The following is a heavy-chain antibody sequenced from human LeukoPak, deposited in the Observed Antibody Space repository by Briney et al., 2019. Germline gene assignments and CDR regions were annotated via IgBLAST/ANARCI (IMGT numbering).Heavy chain of an antibody. CDR3: ARERATRGYYYSHMDV. V-gene: IGHV3-7*01. CDR1: GFTFSSYW. CDR2: IKQDGSEK. J-gene: IGHJ6*04. Sequence: GGSLRLSCAASGFTFSSYWMSWVRQAPGKGLEWVANIKQDGSEKYYVDSVKGRFTISRDSARNSLYLHMNSLRGEDTAVYYCARERATRGYYYSHMDVWGKGTTVTVSS.